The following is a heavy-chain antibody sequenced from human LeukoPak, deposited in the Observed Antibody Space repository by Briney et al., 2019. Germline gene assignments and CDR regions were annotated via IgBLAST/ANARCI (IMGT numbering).Heavy chain of an antibody. CDR1: GFTFSSYG. J-gene: IGHJ4*02. Sequence: TGGSLRLSCAASGFTFSSYGMHWVRQAPGKGLEWVAFIRYDGSNKYYADSVKGRFTISRDNSKNTLYLQMNSLRAEDTAVYYCAKDLEDIVVVPTPPQSDYWGQGTLVTVSS. CDR3: AKDLEDIVVVPTPPQSDY. CDR2: IRYDGSNK. V-gene: IGHV3-30*02. D-gene: IGHD2-2*01.